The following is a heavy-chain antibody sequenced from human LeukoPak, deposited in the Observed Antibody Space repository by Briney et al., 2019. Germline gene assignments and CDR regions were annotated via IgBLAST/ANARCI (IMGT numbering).Heavy chain of an antibody. V-gene: IGHV1-2*02. Sequence: ASVKVSCKASGYTFTGYYMHWVRQAPGQGLEWMGWINPNSGGTNYAQKFQGRVTMTRDTSISTAYMELSRLRSDDTAVYYCARDPRGRYCGGGSCQRYNWFDPWGQGTLVTVSS. CDR2: INPNSGGT. CDR3: ARDPRGRYCGGGSCQRYNWFDP. CDR1: GYTFTGYY. J-gene: IGHJ5*02. D-gene: IGHD2-15*01.